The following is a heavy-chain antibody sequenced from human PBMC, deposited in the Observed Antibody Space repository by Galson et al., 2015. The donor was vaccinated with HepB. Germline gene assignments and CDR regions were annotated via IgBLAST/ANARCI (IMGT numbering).Heavy chain of an antibody. D-gene: IGHD2/OR15-2a*01. J-gene: IGHJ5*01. V-gene: IGHV3-9*01. CDR2: ICWNSGGT. Sequence: SLRHACATSGGSDADPVLHCAPEVPRKDLGGVRGICWNSGGTAYAASVKGRFTIARDNAKNSLYLQMNSLRPEDTALYFCAKGRYSNYVLDWFDSWGQGTLVSVSP. CDR3: AKGRYSNYVLDWFDS. CDR1: GGSDADPV.